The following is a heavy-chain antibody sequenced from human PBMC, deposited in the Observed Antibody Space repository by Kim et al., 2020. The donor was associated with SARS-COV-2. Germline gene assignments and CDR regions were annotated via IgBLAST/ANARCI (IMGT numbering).Heavy chain of an antibody. D-gene: IGHD3-22*01. CDR1: GGSISSSSYY. CDR3: ARLPNSIGYYYPSFDI. CDR2: IYYSGTT. V-gene: IGHV4-39*01. J-gene: IGHJ3*02. Sequence: SETLSLTCSVCGGSISSSSYYWGWIRQPPGKGLEWIGSIYYSGTTYYNPSLKSRVTISVDTSKNQFSLKLSSVTAADTAVYYCARLPNSIGYYYPSFDIWGQGTMVTVSS.